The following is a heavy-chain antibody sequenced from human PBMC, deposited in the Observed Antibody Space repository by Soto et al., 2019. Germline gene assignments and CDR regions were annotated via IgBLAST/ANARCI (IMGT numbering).Heavy chain of an antibody. CDR1: GGSISSYY. CDR3: ARAGSYYVGWFDP. Sequence: PSETLSLTCTVSGGSISSYYWSWIRQPPGKGLEWIGYIYYSGSTNYNPSLKSRVTISVDTSKNQFSLKLSSVTAADTAVYYCARAGSYYVGWFDPWGQGTLVTVSS. V-gene: IGHV4-59*01. CDR2: IYYSGST. D-gene: IGHD1-26*01. J-gene: IGHJ5*02.